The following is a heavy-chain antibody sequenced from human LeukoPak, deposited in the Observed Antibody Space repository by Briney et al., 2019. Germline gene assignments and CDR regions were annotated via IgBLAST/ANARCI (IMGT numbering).Heavy chain of an antibody. CDR1: GFTFSNAW. CDR2: LNQDGSVQ. CDR3: ARDHNVADV. J-gene: IGHJ3*01. Sequence: PGGSLRLSCAASGFTFSNAWMSWVRQAPGKGLEWVANLNQDGSVQLYGDSVRGRFTISRDNAKNSVYIQMNSLRVEDTAMYYCARDHNVADVWGQGTMVTVSS. V-gene: IGHV3-7*01. D-gene: IGHD2-8*01.